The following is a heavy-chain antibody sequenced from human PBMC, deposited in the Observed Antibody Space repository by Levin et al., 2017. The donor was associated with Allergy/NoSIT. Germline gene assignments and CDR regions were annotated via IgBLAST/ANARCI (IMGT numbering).Heavy chain of an antibody. V-gene: IGHV3-9*01. CDR1: GFTFASFS. J-gene: IGHJ3*01. CDR3: TKDRLMVAVPYDAFDF. D-gene: IGHD2-15*01. Sequence: GGSLRLSCAASGFTFASFSLHWVRQAPGKGLEWVAGISWNSGNIGYADSVKGRFTLSRDHPKNFIYLQMNSLRAEDSALYYCTKDRLMVAVPYDAFDFWGQGTVVIVSS. CDR2: ISWNSGNI.